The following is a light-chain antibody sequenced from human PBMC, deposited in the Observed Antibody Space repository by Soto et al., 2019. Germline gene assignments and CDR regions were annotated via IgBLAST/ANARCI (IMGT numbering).Light chain of an antibody. CDR2: AAS. Sequence: DIQLTQSPSFLSASVGDRVTITCRASQGIRSFLAWYQQKPGKALKLLIYAASTLQSGVPSRFSGSGSGTEFALTISSLQPEDFATYYCQQLNSYPRTFGQGTKVEIK. CDR3: QQLNSYPRT. CDR1: QGIRSF. V-gene: IGKV1-9*01. J-gene: IGKJ1*01.